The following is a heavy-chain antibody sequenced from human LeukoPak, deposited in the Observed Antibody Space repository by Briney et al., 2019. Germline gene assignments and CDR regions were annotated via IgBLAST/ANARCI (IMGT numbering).Heavy chain of an antibody. J-gene: IGHJ6*03. CDR2: ISGSGGST. CDR1: GFTFSSYA. V-gene: IGHV3-23*01. D-gene: IGHD3-10*01. CDR3: AKVPQAVRYFYYYMDV. Sequence: GGSLRLSCAASGFTFSSYAMSWVRQAPGKGLEWVSAISGSGGSTYYADSVKGQFTISRDNSKNTLYLQMNSLRAEDTAVYYCAKVPQAVRYFYYYMDVWGKGTTVTISS.